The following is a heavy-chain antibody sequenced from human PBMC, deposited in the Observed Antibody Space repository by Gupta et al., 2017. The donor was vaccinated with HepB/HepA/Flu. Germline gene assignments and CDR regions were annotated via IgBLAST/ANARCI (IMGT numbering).Heavy chain of an antibody. D-gene: IGHD1-26*01. Sequence: CPASGFTFSSYSMNWVRQAPGKGLEWVSSISSSSYIYYADSVKGRFTISRDNAKNSLYLQMNSLRAEDTAVYYCASSGFRGSIDYWGQGTLVTVSS. V-gene: IGHV3-21*01. J-gene: IGHJ4*02. CDR1: GFTFSSYS. CDR3: ASSGFRGSIDY. CDR2: ISSSSYI.